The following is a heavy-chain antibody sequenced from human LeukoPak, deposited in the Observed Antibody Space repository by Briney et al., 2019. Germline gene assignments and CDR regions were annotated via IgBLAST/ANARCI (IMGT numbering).Heavy chain of an antibody. J-gene: IGHJ4*02. Sequence: SETLSLTCAVYGGSFSGYYWSWIRQPPGKGLEWIGEINHSGSINYNPSLKSRVTISVDTSKNQFSPKLSSVTAADTAVYYCARLDRVSGSGSYLAYWGQGTLVTVSS. CDR3: ARLDRVSGSGSYLAY. V-gene: IGHV4-34*01. D-gene: IGHD3-10*01. CDR1: GGSFSGYY. CDR2: INHSGSI.